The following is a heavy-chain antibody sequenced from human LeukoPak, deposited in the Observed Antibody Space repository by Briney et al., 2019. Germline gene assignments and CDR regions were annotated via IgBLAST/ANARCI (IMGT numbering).Heavy chain of an antibody. CDR2: ISGSDGNT. CDR1: GFTFSKYA. J-gene: IGHJ4*02. V-gene: IGHV3-23*01. CDR3: AKDSSVPSGITE. D-gene: IGHD1-14*01. Sequence: GGSLRLSCAASGFTFSKYAMSWVRQAPGKGLEWVSAISGSDGNTFYADSVKGRFTISRDNSKNTLSLQMNSLGVEDTALYYCAKDSSVPSGITEWGRGTLVTVSS.